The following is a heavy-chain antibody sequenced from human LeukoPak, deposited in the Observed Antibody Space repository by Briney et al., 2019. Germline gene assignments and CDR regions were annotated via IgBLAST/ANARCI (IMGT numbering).Heavy chain of an antibody. CDR3: ASPRESDSSGYYYWNY. Sequence: PSETLSLTCTVSGGSISSSSYYWGWIRQPPGKGLEWIGSIYNSGSTDYNPSLKSRVTISVDTPKNQFSLKLSSVTAADTAVYYCASPRESDSSGYYYWNYWGQGTLVTVSS. D-gene: IGHD3-22*01. J-gene: IGHJ4*02. V-gene: IGHV4-39*01. CDR1: GGSISSSSYY. CDR2: IYNSGST.